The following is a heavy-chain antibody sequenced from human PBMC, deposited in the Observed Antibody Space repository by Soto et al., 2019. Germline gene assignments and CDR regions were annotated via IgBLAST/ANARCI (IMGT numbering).Heavy chain of an antibody. V-gene: IGHV5-51*01. CDR3: ARQGCSGGSCYHRYYYGMDV. J-gene: IGHJ6*02. D-gene: IGHD2-15*01. Sequence: GESLNISCKGSGYSFTSYWIGGVRQMPGKGLEWMGIISPGDSATIYSPSFQGQVTISADKSITTAYLQWSSLKASETAMYYWARQGCSGGSCYHRYYYGMDVWGQGTTVTVSS. CDR2: ISPGDSAT. CDR1: GYSFTSYW.